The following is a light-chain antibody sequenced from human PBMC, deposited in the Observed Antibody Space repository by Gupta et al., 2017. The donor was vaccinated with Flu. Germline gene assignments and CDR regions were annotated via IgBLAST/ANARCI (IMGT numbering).Light chain of an antibody. Sequence: EIVLTQSPGTLSLSPGERATLSCRVSQSVSSSYLPWYQQKPGQAPRLLIYGASSSVTGIPDRFSGSGSVTYFTLTIIRLEPEDFAVYYCQQDCSSPLTFGGGTKVEI. CDR2: GAS. V-gene: IGKV3-20*01. CDR3: QQDCSSPLT. CDR1: QSVSSSY. J-gene: IGKJ4*01.